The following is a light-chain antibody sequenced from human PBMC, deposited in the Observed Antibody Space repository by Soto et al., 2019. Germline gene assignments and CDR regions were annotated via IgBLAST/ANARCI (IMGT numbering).Light chain of an antibody. CDR2: AAS. CDR1: QSVSNSF. J-gene: IGKJ1*01. Sequence: EVVLTQSPGTLSLSPGERASLSCRASQSVSNSFLAWYQQKAGHSPRLLIYAASARAIGIPDRFSGSGSGTDFTLTISRLEPEDFAVYYCQQYGHSPRTFGQGTKVEVK. CDR3: QQYGHSPRT. V-gene: IGKV3-20*01.